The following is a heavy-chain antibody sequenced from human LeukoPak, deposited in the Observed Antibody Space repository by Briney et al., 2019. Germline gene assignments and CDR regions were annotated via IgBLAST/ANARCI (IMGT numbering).Heavy chain of an antibody. D-gene: IGHD4-17*01. CDR2: INSDGSST. CDR1: GFTFSSYW. Sequence: GGSLRLSCAASGFTFSSYWMHWVRQAPGKGLEWVSRINSDGSSTSYADSVKGRFTISRGNAKNTLYLQMNSLRAEDTAVYYCARGSEYGDYVDYWGQGTLVTVSS. V-gene: IGHV3-74*01. CDR3: ARGSEYGDYVDY. J-gene: IGHJ4*02.